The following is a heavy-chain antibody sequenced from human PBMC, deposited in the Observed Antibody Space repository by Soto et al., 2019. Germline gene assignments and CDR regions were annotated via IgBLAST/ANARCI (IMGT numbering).Heavy chain of an antibody. CDR2: ISGSGGST. Sequence: GSLRLSCAASGFSFSSYAMSWVRQAPGKGLEWVSAISGSGGSTYYADSVKGRFTISRDNSKNTLYLQMNSLRAEDTAVYYCAKVNMSPNNYGMDVWGQGTTVTVSS. J-gene: IGHJ6*02. CDR1: GFSFSSYA. CDR3: AKVNMSPNNYGMDV. V-gene: IGHV3-23*01.